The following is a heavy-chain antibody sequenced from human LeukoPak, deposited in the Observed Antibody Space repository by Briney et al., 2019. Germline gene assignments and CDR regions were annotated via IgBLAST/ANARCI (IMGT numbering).Heavy chain of an antibody. J-gene: IGHJ3*02. CDR3: ARTWGPPDAFDI. V-gene: IGHV4-39*01. D-gene: IGHD3-16*01. CDR1: GGSISSSSYY. CDR2: IYYSGST. Sequence: SETLSLTCTVSGGSISSSSYYWGWIRQPPGKGLEWIGSIYYSGSTYYNPSLKSRVTISVDTSKNQFSLKLSSVTAADTAVYYCARTWGPPDAFDIWGQGTMVTVSS.